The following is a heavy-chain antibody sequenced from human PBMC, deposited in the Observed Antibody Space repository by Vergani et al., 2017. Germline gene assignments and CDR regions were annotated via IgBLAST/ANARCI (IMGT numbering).Heavy chain of an antibody. CDR2: IRSDESRR. J-gene: IGHJ4*02. CDR3: AKEGRGYCSGGTCYPEY. D-gene: IGHD2-15*01. Sequence: QVQLVESGGGVVQPGGSLRLSCAASGFTFNSYGMHWVRQAPGKGLEWVASIRSDESRRYYGESMEGPFTISRDNSKNTLYLQMKRLRPEDTAVYYCAKEGRGYCSGGTCYPEYWGQGTLVIVSS. CDR1: GFTFNSYG. V-gene: IGHV3-30*02.